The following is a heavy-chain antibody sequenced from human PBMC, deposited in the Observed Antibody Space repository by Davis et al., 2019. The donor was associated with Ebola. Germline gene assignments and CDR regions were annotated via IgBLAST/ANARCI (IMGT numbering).Heavy chain of an antibody. CDR2: INSDGCTT. CDR3: ARRTYYYGPGRSGGFDY. CDR1: GFTFSSYW. J-gene: IGHJ4*02. D-gene: IGHD3-10*01. Sequence: GESLKISCAVSGFTFSSYWMHWVRQVPGKGLVWVSRINSDGCTTVYADSVKGRFTTSRDNAKNTLYLQMDSLRAEDTAMYYCARRTYYYGPGRSGGFDYWGQGTLVTVSS. V-gene: IGHV3-74*01.